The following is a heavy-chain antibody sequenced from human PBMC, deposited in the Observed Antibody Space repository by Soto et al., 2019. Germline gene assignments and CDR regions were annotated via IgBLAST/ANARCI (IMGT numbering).Heavy chain of an antibody. V-gene: IGHV1-58*01. CDR2: IVVGSGNT. CDR1: GLTFIDSA. Sequence: SVKVSCKASGLTFIDSAVQWVRQTRGHRLEWIGWIVVGSGNTNYAQEFQGRVTITRDMSTNTVYMEMSSLRSEDSAVFYCAAEVLKYSYDSSGYYFDGVDTWGQGTMVTVSS. J-gene: IGHJ3*02. CDR3: AAEVLKYSYDSSGYYFDGVDT. D-gene: IGHD3-22*01.